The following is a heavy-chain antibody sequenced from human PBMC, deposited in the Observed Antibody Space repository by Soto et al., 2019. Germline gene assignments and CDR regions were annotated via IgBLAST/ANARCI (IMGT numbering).Heavy chain of an antibody. J-gene: IGHJ6*03. CDR2: ISYSGSP. CDR3: ARHVDYYYYYMDV. V-gene: IGHV4-59*08. CDR1: GGSISHYY. Sequence: QVQLQESGPGLMKPSETLSLTCTVSGGSISHYYWNWIRQPPGKTLEWIGYISYSGSPTYNPSLQRRITISRDTSKNQFSLRLSSVTAADTAVYYCARHVDYYYYYMDVWGKGTTVTVSS.